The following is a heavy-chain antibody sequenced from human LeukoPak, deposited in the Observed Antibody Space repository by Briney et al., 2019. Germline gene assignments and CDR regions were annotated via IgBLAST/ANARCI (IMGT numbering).Heavy chain of an antibody. CDR3: ARDSRDIVVVPAAKGHDAFDI. CDR2: INAGNGNT. CDR1: GYTLTTYP. Sequence: ASVKVSCKASGYTLTTYPMHWVRQAPGQRLEWMGWINAGNGNTKYSQKFQGRVTITRDTSASTAYMELRSLRSDDTAVYYCARDSRDIVVVPAAKGHDAFDIWGQGTMVTVSS. D-gene: IGHD2-2*01. V-gene: IGHV1-3*01. J-gene: IGHJ3*02.